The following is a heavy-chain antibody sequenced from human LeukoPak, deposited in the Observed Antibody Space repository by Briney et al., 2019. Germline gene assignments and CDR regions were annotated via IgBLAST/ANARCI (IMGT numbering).Heavy chain of an antibody. D-gene: IGHD6-13*01. J-gene: IGHJ4*02. CDR2: ISSSGSTI. Sequence: PGGSLTLSCAASGFTFSDYYMSWIRQPPGKGLEWVSYISSSGSTIYYAYSVKVRFTISRDNAKNSLYLQMNSLRAEDTAVYYCARGRRGPRIAAAGPEYWGQGTLVTVSS. V-gene: IGHV3-11*01. CDR1: GFTFSDYY. CDR3: ARGRRGPRIAAAGPEY.